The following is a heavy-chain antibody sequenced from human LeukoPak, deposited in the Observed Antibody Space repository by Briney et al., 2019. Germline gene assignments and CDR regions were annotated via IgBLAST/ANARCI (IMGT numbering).Heavy chain of an antibody. D-gene: IGHD4-23*01. CDR2: IYTGGST. J-gene: IGHJ5*02. CDR1: GASIKTYY. V-gene: IGHV4-4*07. CDR3: ARNSGDL. Sequence: PSETLSLTCTVSGASIKTYYWTWIRQPAGKGLEWIGRIYTGGSTSYNASLKSRVTMSVDTSKNQSSLRLTSVTAADTAVYYCARNSGDLWGQGTLVTVSS.